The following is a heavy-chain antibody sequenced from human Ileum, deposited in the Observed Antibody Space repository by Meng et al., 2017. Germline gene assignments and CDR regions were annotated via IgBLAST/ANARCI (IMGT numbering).Heavy chain of an antibody. CDR2: INSDGTST. Sequence: GESLKISCAVSGFTLRSYWMHWVRQAPGKGLVWVSRINSDGTSTSYVDSVKGRFTISRDNAKNTLYLQMNSLRAEDTAVYYCARFEAAVKDMTAWGQGTLVTVSS. CDR3: ARFEAAVKDMTA. J-gene: IGHJ5*02. CDR1: GFTLRSYW. V-gene: IGHV3-74*01. D-gene: IGHD2-15*01.